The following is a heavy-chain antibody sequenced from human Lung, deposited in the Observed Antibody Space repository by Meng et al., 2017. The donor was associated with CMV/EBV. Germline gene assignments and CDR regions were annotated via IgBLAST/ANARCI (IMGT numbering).Heavy chain of an antibody. Sequence: QGRLQGSGPRLGKPSGPLSLTCAASGGPISSSNGWSWVRQPPGKGLEWIGEIYHSGSTNYNPSLKSRVTISVDKSKNQFSLKLSSVTAADTAVYYCARVVTALWGYYFDYWGQGTLVTVSS. CDR2: IYHSGST. CDR1: GGPISSSNG. D-gene: IGHD2-21*02. CDR3: ARVVTALWGYYFDY. V-gene: IGHV4-4*02. J-gene: IGHJ4*02.